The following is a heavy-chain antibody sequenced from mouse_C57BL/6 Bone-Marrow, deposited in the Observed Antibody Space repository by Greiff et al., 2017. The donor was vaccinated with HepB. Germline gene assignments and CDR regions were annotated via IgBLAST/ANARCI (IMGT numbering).Heavy chain of an antibody. D-gene: IGHD4-1*01. CDR1: GYAFTNYL. J-gene: IGHJ1*03. CDR2: INPGSGGT. CDR3: ARDWGNWYFDG. V-gene: IGHV1-54*01. Sequence: VQLQQSGAELVRPGPSVKVSCKASGYAFTNYLIEWVKQRPGQGLEWIGVINPGSGGTNYNEKFKGKATLTADKSSSTAYMQLSSLTSEDAAVSFCARDWGNWYFDGWGTGTTVTVSS.